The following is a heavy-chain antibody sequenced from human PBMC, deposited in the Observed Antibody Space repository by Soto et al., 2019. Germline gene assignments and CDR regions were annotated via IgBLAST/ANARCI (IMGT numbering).Heavy chain of an antibody. V-gene: IGHV3-72*01. CDR1: GFTLSDHY. J-gene: IGHJ6*02. CDR3: ARSGGMDV. D-gene: IGHD3-3*01. Sequence: EVQLVESGGGLFQPGGSLRLSCAASGFTLSDHYMDWVRQAPGKGLEWVGRSRNKANSYTTEYAASVKGRFTISRDDSKNSLYLQMNSLKTEDTAVYYCARSGGMDVWGQGTTVTVSS. CDR2: SRNKANSYTT.